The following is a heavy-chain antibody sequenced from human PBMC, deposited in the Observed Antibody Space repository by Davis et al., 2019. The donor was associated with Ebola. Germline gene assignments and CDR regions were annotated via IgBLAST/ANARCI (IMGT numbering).Heavy chain of an antibody. Sequence: MPSETLSLTCTVSGGSISSYYWSWIRQPPGKGLEWIGYIYYSGSTNYNPSLKSRVTISVDTSKNQFSLKLSSVTAADTAVYYCARATLWFGEFPTYYFDYWGQGTLVTVSS. D-gene: IGHD3-10*01. CDR2: IYYSGST. CDR3: ARATLWFGEFPTYYFDY. CDR1: GGSISSYY. V-gene: IGHV4-59*01. J-gene: IGHJ4*02.